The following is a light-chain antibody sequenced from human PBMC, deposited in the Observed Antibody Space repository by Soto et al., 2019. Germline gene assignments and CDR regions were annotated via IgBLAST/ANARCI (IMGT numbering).Light chain of an antibody. Sequence: EVVLTQSPASLSVFPGERVILSCRASQSVTTNLAWYLHKPGQAPTLIIYGASTRAGGVSDRFSGGGSGAEFSLTISSLQSGDFAIYYCQQYDKWPFTFGQGTRLEIK. CDR1: QSVTTN. CDR3: QQYDKWPFT. J-gene: IGKJ2*01. V-gene: IGKV3-15*01. CDR2: GAS.